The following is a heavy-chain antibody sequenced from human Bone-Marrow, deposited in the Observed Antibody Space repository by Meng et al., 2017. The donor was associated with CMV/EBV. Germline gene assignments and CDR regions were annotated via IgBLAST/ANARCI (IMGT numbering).Heavy chain of an antibody. D-gene: IGHD6-6*01. V-gene: IGHV3-73*01. Sequence: GGSLRRSCAASGFTFSGSAMHWVRQASGKGLEWVGRIRSKANSYATAYAASVKGRFTISRDDSKNTAYLQMNSLKTEDTAVYYCTRLREQLVYYYGMDVWGQGTTFTVSS. CDR1: GFTFSGSA. CDR2: IRSKANSYAT. CDR3: TRLREQLVYYYGMDV. J-gene: IGHJ6*02.